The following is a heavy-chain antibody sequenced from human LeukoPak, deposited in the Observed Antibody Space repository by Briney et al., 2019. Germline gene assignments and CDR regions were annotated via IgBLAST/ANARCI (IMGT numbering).Heavy chain of an antibody. CDR3: ARRGWGEYYFDY. J-gene: IGHJ4*02. CDR2: IYTSGST. D-gene: IGHD3-16*01. V-gene: IGHV4-61*02. Sequence: NPSETLSLTCTVSGGSISSGSYYWSWIRQPAGKGLEWIGRIYTSGSTNYNPSLKSRVTISVDTSKNQFSLKLSSVTAADTAVYYCARRGWGEYYFDYWGQGTLVTVSS. CDR1: GGSISSGSYY.